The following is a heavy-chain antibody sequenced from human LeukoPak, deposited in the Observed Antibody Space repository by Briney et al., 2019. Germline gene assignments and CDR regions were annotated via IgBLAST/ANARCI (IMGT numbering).Heavy chain of an antibody. D-gene: IGHD7-27*01. CDR3: ARGELGPRMNR. CDR2: INHSGST. J-gene: IGHJ5*02. Sequence: SETLSLTCAVYGGSFSGYYWSWIRQPPGKGLEWIGEINHSGSTNYNPSLKSRLTISLDTSNNQFSLKLSSVTAADTAVYYCARGELGPRMNRWGQGSLVTVSS. V-gene: IGHV4-34*01. CDR1: GGSFSGYY.